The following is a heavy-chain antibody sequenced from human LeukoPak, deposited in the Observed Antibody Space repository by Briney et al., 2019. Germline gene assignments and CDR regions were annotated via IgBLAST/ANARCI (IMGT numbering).Heavy chain of an antibody. CDR1: AFTFPTYG. J-gene: IGHJ6*03. CDR2: ITESGHNT. CDR3: AAKTRLSAVTSYYYVDV. Sequence: PGGSLRLSCAASAFTFPTYGMIWVRQAPGKGLEWVSSITESGHNTYYADSVKGRFTISRDNSKNTLYLQMNSLRAEDTAVYYCAAKTRLSAVTSYYYVDVWGKGTTATVSS. D-gene: IGHD3-10*01. V-gene: IGHV3-23*01.